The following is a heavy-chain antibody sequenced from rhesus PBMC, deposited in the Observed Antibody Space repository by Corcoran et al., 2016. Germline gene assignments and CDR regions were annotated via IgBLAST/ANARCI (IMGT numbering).Heavy chain of an antibody. D-gene: IGHD4-29*01. CDR3: ARARSH. V-gene: IGHV4-173*01. J-gene: IGHJ4*01. CDR2: STGRGWST. Sequence: QVQLQESGPGLVKPSETLSLTCAVSGGSISSNYWSWIRQPPGKGREGVGRSTGRGWSTDYNPSHKSRVTISTDTTKNQFSLKLSSVTAADTAVYYCARARSHWGQGVLVTVSS. CDR1: GGSISSNY.